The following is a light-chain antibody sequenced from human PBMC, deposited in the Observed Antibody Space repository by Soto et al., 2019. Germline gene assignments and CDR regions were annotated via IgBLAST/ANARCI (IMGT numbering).Light chain of an antibody. V-gene: IGLV2-14*01. J-gene: IGLJ1*01. CDR3: SSYTSSTTDV. CDR1: SSDVGGYNY. CDR2: DVN. Sequence: QPVLTQPASVSGSPGQSITISCTGTSSDVGGYNYVSWYQQHPGKAPKLILYDVNNRPSGVSDRFSGFKSGNTASLTISGLQVEDEADYYCSSYTSSTTDVFGTGTKLTVL.